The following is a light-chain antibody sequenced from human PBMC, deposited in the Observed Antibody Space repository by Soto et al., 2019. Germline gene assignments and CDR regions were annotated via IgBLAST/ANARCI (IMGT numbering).Light chain of an antibody. CDR3: AAGDDSLNGWV. CDR1: SSNIGSNT. V-gene: IGLV1-44*01. Sequence: QAVVIQASSMSGTPGQRVTISCSGSSSNIGSNTVNWYQRVPGTAPKLLIYGNHERPSGVPDRFSGSKSGTSASLAISGLQSEDEADYYCAAGDDSLNGWVFGGGTKLTVL. CDR2: GNH. J-gene: IGLJ3*02.